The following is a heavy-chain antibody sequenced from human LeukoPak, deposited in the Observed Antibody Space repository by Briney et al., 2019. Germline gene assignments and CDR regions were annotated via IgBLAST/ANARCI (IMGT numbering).Heavy chain of an antibody. CDR2: INPNSGGT. CDR1: GYTFTGYY. V-gene: IGHV1-2*02. J-gene: IGHJ4*02. CDR3: ARASIGYSSSWASYFDY. Sequence: ASVKVSCKASGYTFTGYYMHWVRQAPGQGLEWMGWINPNSGGTNYARKFQGRVTMTRDTSISTAYMELSRLRSDDTAVYYCARASIGYSSSWASYFDYWGQGTLVTVSS. D-gene: IGHD6-13*01.